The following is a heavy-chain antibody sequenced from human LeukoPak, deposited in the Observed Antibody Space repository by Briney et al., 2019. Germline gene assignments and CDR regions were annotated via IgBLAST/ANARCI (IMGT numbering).Heavy chain of an antibody. CDR3: AKNFSATPYYFDY. V-gene: IGHV3-23*01. CDR2: IIGRGGST. D-gene: IGHD2-2*02. J-gene: IGHJ4*02. Sequence: GGSLRLSYAPSGFTLKIYPMIGAAQPPGRGRVGFSGIIGRGGSTYYADSVKGRFAISRDNSKNTLYLQMNSLRAEDTAVYYCAKNFSATPYYFDYWGRGTLVTVSS. CDR1: GFTLKIYP.